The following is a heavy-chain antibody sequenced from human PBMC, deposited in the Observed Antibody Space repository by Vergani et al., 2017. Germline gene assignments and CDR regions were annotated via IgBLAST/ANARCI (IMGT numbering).Heavy chain of an antibody. Sequence: QAQSVESGGGVVRPGKSLRLSCVDSRLTFDAWGMHWVRRAPGKGLEWVATISYNGNKKDYADSVKGRFFISRDNSKKTLFLQMNLLTLEDTAVYYCARDGAFPRCGFEFRGQGTLVTVSS. CDR3: ARDGAFPRCGFEF. V-gene: IGHV3-30*03. D-gene: IGHD4-17*01. CDR1: RLTFDAWG. CDR2: ISYNGNKK. J-gene: IGHJ5*01.